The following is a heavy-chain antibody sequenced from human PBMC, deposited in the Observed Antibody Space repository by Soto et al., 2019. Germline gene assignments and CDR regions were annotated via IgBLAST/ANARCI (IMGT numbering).Heavy chain of an antibody. CDR1: GGSFSGYY. J-gene: IGHJ4*02. CDR2: INHSGST. D-gene: IGHD3-9*01. V-gene: IGHV4-34*01. CDR3: ARGDILTGYYPLTPLDY. Sequence: SETLSLTCAVYGGSFSGYYWSWIRQPPGKGLEWIGEINHSGSTNYNPSLKSRVTISVDTSKNQFSLKLSSVTAADTAVYYCARGDILTGYYPLTPLDYWGQGTLVTSPQ.